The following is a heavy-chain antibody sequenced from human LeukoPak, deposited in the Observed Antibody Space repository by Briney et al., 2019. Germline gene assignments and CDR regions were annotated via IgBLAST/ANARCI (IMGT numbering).Heavy chain of an antibody. D-gene: IGHD6-13*01. CDR3: ARGGAAGPFDAFDI. CDR1: GGSISSGGYY. CDR2: IYYSGST. Sequence: PSETLSLTCTVSGGSISSGGYYWSWIRQHPGKGLEWIGYIYYSGSTYYNPSLKSRVTISVDTSKNQFSLKLSSVTAADTAVYYCARGGAAGPFDAFDIWGQGTMVTVSS. J-gene: IGHJ3*02. V-gene: IGHV4-31*03.